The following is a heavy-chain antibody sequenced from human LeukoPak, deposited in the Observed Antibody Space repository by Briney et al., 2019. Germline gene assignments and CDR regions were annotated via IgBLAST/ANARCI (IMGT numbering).Heavy chain of an antibody. D-gene: IGHD2-21*02. Sequence: GGSLRLSCAASGFTFSSYAMHWVRQAPGKGLERVAVISYDGSNKYYADSVKGRFTISRDNSKNTLYLQMNSLRAEDTAVYYCARDEAYCGGDCYSFFDYWGQGTLVTVSS. J-gene: IGHJ4*02. CDR2: ISYDGSNK. CDR3: ARDEAYCGGDCYSFFDY. V-gene: IGHV3-30*04. CDR1: GFTFSSYA.